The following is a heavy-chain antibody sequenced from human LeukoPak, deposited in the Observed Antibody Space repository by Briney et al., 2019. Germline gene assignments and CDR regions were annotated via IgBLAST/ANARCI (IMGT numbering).Heavy chain of an antibody. Sequence: SGTLSLTCAVSGGSISSNNWWGWVRQPPGKGLEWIGEIYHSGSPNYNPSLKSRVTISVDKSRNHFSLNLSSVTAADTAVYYCARVNINYWHSCDYWGQGTLVTVSS. J-gene: IGHJ4*02. V-gene: IGHV4-4*02. D-gene: IGHD1/OR15-1a*01. CDR1: GGSISSNNW. CDR2: IYHSGSP. CDR3: ARVNINYWHSCDY.